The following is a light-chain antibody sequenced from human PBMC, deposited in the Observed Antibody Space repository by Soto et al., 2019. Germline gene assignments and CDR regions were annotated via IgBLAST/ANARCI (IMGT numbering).Light chain of an antibody. J-gene: IGKJ5*01. CDR1: QSVSSIH. Sequence: EIVLTQSPGTPSLSPGERATLSCRASQSVSSIHLAWYQQKPGQAPRLLIYGTSSRATGIPDRFSGSGSGTDFTLTISRLEPEDFAVYYCQQYGSSPSITFGQGTRLEIK. CDR2: GTS. V-gene: IGKV3-20*01. CDR3: QQYGSSPSIT.